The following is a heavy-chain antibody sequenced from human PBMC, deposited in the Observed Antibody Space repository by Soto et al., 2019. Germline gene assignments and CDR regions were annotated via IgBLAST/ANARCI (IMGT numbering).Heavy chain of an antibody. CDR2: IWYDGSNK. CDR1: GFTFSSYG. D-gene: IGHD3-22*01. J-gene: IGHJ6*02. CDR3: ARGGHYYDSSGYYRYYYYGMDV. Sequence: GGSLRLSCAASGFTFSSYGMHWVRQAPGKGLEWVAVIWYDGSNKYYADSVKGRFTISRDNSKNTLYRQMNSLRAEDTAVYYCARGGHYYDSSGYYRYYYYGMDVWGQGTTVTVSS. V-gene: IGHV3-33*01.